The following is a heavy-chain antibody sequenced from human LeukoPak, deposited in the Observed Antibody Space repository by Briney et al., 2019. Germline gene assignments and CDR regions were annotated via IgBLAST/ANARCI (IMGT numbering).Heavy chain of an antibody. CDR3: AKHLRATNTYIFFGLDV. D-gene: IGHD1-26*01. V-gene: IGHV3-9*01. CDR1: GFTFKDYG. J-gene: IGHJ6*02. Sequence: GGALRLSCAATGFTFKDYGMHWVRQPPGKGLEWVCGINWKGGDTDYADSVQGRFTISRDNAKNSLYLQMTSLRPEDTALYYCAKHLRATNTYIFFGLDVWGQGTTVTVSS. CDR2: INWKGGDT.